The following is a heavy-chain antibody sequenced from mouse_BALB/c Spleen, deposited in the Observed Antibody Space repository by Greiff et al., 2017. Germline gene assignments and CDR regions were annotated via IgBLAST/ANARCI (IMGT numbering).Heavy chain of an antibody. Sequence: VKLMESGAELVRPGTSVKVSCKASGYAFTNYLIEWVKQRPGQGLEWIGVINPGSGGTNYNEKFKGKATLTADKSSSTAYMQLSSLTSDDSAVYFCARGGYGNSDYWGQGTTLTVSS. D-gene: IGHD2-1*01. V-gene: IGHV1-54*01. CDR1: GYAFTNYL. J-gene: IGHJ2*01. CDR3: ARGGYGNSDY. CDR2: INPGSGGT.